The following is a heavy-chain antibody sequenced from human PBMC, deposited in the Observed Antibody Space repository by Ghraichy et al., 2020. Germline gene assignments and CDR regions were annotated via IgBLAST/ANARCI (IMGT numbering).Heavy chain of an antibody. CDR1: GFTFSSYA. J-gene: IGHJ6*02. Sequence: GGSLRLSCAASGFTFSSYAMSWVRQAPGKGLEWVSSISGSGGSTYYADSVKGRFTISRDNSKNTLYLQMNSLRAEDTAVYYCAKRGYYESSGYSHYYYYYGMDVWGQGTPVTVS. V-gene: IGHV3-23*01. CDR2: ISGSGGST. CDR3: AKRGYYESSGYSHYYYYYGMDV. D-gene: IGHD3-22*01.